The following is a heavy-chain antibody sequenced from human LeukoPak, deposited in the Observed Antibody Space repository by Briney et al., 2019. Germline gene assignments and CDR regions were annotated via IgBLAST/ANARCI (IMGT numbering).Heavy chain of an antibody. D-gene: IGHD3-22*01. J-gene: IGHJ4*02. Sequence: PGGSLRLSCAASGFIFSSYGMNWVRQAPGKGLEWVSFISSSSYIYYADSVKGRFTISRDNAKNSLYLQMNSLRAEDTAVYYCAGTNYYDSSGYYSSFDYWGQGTLVTVSS. CDR2: ISSSSYI. CDR3: AGTNYYDSSGYYSSFDY. V-gene: IGHV3-21*01. CDR1: GFIFSSYG.